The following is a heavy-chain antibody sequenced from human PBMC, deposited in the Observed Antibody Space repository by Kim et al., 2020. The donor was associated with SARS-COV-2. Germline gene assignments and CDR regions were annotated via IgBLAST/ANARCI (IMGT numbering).Heavy chain of an antibody. CDR3: ARETPHYYDSSGYSTPGGFDY. CDR2: IYSGGST. D-gene: IGHD3-22*01. Sequence: GGSLRLSCAASGFTVSSNYMSWVRQAPGKGLEWVSVIYSGGSTYYADSVKGRFTISRDNSKNTLYLQMNSLRAEDTAVYYCARETPHYYDSSGYSTPGGFDYWGQGTLVTVSS. V-gene: IGHV3-66*01. CDR1: GFTVSSNY. J-gene: IGHJ4*02.